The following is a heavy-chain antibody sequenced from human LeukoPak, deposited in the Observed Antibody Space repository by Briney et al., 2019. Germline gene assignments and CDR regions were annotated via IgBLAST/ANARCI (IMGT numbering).Heavy chain of an antibody. Sequence: GRSLRLSCAASGFTFSSYAMHWVRQAPGKGLEWVAVISYDGSNKYYADSVKGRFTISRDNSKNTLYLQMNSLRAEDTAVYYCARELGILARDIWGQGTMVTVSS. CDR2: ISYDGSNK. J-gene: IGHJ3*02. V-gene: IGHV3-30-3*01. CDR3: ARELGILARDI. D-gene: IGHD7-27*01. CDR1: GFTFSSYA.